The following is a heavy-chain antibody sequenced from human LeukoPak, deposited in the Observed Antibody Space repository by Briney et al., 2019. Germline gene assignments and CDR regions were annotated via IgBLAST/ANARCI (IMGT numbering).Heavy chain of an antibody. V-gene: IGHV4-61*02. CDR2: IYTSGST. CDR3: ARRDGDTHWYFDL. CDR1: GGSISSGSYY. J-gene: IGHJ2*01. Sequence: PSQTLSLTCTVSGGSISSGSYYWSWIRQPAGKGLEWIGRIYTSGSTNYNPSLKSRVTMSVDTSKNQFSLKLSSVTAADTAVYYCARRDGDTHWYFDLWGRGTLVTVSS. D-gene: IGHD4-17*01.